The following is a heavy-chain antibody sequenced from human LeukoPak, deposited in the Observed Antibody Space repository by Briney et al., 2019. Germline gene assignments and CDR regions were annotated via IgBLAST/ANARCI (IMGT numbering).Heavy chain of an antibody. V-gene: IGHV3-66*01. CDR2: IYTSGGK. J-gene: IGHJ4*02. CDR1: EFTVSSNY. D-gene: IGHD6-19*01. Sequence: PGGSLRLSCAASEFTVSSNYMSWVRHAPGKGLEWVSIIYTSGGKYYADFVKGRFTISRDNSKHTLYLQMNSLRAEDTAVYYCARGSDGWFAFDYWGQGILVTVSS. CDR3: ARGSDGWFAFDY.